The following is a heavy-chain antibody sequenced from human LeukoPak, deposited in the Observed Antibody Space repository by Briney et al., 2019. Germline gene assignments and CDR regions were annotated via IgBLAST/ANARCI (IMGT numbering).Heavy chain of an antibody. V-gene: IGHV3-23*01. CDR3: AHISSSWPDY. CDR1: AFTFSSYA. Sequence: GGSLRLSWAASAFTFSSYAMSWVRQAPGKGLEWVSAISGSGGSTYYADSVKGRFTISRDNSKNTLYLQMNSLRAEDTAVYYCAHISSSWPDYWGQGTLVTVSS. D-gene: IGHD6-13*01. CDR2: ISGSGGST. J-gene: IGHJ4*02.